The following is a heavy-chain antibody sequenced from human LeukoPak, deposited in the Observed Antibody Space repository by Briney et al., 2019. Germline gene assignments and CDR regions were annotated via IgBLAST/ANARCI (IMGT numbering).Heavy chain of an antibody. J-gene: IGHJ6*02. CDR1: GFTFSSYS. CDR2: ISSSSSYI. Sequence: GGSLRLSCAASGFTFSSYSMNWVRQAPGKGLEWVSSISSSSSYIYYADSVKGRFTISRDNSKNTLYLQMNSLRAEDTAVYYCARDGSGWHYYYYGMDVWGQGTTVTVSS. D-gene: IGHD6-19*01. V-gene: IGHV3-21*04. CDR3: ARDGSGWHYYYYGMDV.